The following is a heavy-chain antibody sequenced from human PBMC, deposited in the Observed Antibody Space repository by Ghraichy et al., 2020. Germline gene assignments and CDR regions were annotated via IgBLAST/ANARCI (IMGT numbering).Heavy chain of an antibody. Sequence: ASVKVSCKASGYTFTGYYMHWVRQAPGQGLEWMGWINPNSGGTNYAQKFQGRGTMTRDTSISTAYMELSRLRSDDTAVYYCARAVAVVVRYAFGIWGQGTMVTVSS. CDR3: ARAVAVVVRYAFGI. CDR2: INPNSGGT. J-gene: IGHJ3*02. D-gene: IGHD3-22*01. CDR1: GYTFTGYY. V-gene: IGHV1-2*02.